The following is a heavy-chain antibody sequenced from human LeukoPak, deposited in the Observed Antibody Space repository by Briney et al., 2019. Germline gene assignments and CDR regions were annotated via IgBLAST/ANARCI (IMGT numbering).Heavy chain of an antibody. CDR2: ISYDGSNK. CDR1: GFTFSSYG. D-gene: IGHD3-9*01. CDR3: AKAEDILTGYLDY. Sequence: PGGSLRLSCAASGFTFSSYGMHWVRQAPGKGLEWVAVISYDGSNKYYADSVKGRFTISRDNSKNTLYLQMNSLRAEDTAVYYCAKAEDILTGYLDYWGQGTLVTVSS. J-gene: IGHJ4*02. V-gene: IGHV3-30*18.